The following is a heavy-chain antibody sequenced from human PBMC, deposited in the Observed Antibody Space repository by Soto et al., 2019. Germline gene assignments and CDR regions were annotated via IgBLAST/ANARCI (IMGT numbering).Heavy chain of an antibody. CDR1: GGSISSGGYS. D-gene: IGHD2-15*01. Sequence: QLQLQESGSGLVKPSQTLSLTCAVSGGSISSGGYSWSWIRQPPGKGLEWIGYIYHSGSTYHNPSLKRRVTISVDRSKNQFSLKLSSVTAADTAVYYCARAQGGVRGVVADWGQGTLVTVSS. CDR2: IYHSGST. CDR3: ARAQGGVRGVVAD. V-gene: IGHV4-30-2*01. J-gene: IGHJ4*02.